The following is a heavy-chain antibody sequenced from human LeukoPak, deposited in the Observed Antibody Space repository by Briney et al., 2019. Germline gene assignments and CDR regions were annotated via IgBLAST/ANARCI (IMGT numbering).Heavy chain of an antibody. CDR3: AKDRGSSSSGCMDV. J-gene: IGHJ6*03. CDR2: ISWNSGSI. D-gene: IGHD6-6*01. Sequence: QPGRSLRLSCAASGFTFDDYAMHWVRQAPGKGLEWVSGISWNSGSIGYADSVKGRFTISRDNAKNSLYLQMNSLRAEDTALYYCAKDRGSSSSGCMDVWGKGTTVTVSS. V-gene: IGHV3-9*01. CDR1: GFTFDDYA.